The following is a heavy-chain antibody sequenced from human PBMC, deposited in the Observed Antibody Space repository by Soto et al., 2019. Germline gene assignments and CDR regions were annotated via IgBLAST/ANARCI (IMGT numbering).Heavy chain of an antibody. CDR2: IYPGDSDT. J-gene: IGHJ3*02. Sequence: GESLQICCKGCGCSFTSYWSGWERQMPGKGLEWMGLIYPGDSDTRYSPSFQGQVTISADKSISTAYLQWSSLKASDTAMYYCARSRDIRYYYDSSGYYPRAFDIWGQGTVVTVSS. D-gene: IGHD3-22*01. CDR1: GCSFTSYW. CDR3: ARSRDIRYYYDSSGYYPRAFDI. V-gene: IGHV5-51*01.